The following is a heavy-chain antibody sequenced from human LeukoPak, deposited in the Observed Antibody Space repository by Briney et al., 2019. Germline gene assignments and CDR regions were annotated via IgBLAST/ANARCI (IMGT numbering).Heavy chain of an antibody. D-gene: IGHD3-9*01. V-gene: IGHV4-59*01. CDR1: GGSISTYY. Sequence: KPSETLSLTCTVSGGSISTYYWSWIRQPPGKGLEWIGYIYYSGSTDYNPSLKSRVTISVDTSKNQFSLKLSSVTAADTAVYYCARSLTGNFDYWGQGTLVTVSS. J-gene: IGHJ4*02. CDR3: ARSLTGNFDY. CDR2: IYYSGST.